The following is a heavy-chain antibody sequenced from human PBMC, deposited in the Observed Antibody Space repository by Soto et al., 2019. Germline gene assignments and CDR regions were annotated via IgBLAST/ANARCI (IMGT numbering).Heavy chain of an antibody. D-gene: IGHD3-22*01. CDR3: AREYDSSGYYYGPLYYGMDV. J-gene: IGHJ6*02. V-gene: IGHV1-2*02. CDR2: INPNSGGT. Sequence: ASVKVSCKASGYTFTGYYMHWVRQAPGQGLEWMGWINPNSGGTNYAQKFQGRGTMTRDTSISTAYMELSRLRSDDTAVYYCAREYDSSGYYYGPLYYGMDVWGQGTTVTVSS. CDR1: GYTFTGYY.